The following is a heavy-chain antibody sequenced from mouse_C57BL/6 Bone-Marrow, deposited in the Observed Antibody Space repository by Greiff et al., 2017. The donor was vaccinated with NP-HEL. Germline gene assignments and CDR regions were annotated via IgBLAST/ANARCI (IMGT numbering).Heavy chain of an antibody. V-gene: IGHV1-22*01. J-gene: IGHJ2*01. D-gene: IGHD2-2*01. CDR2: INPNNGGT. Sequence: QLQQSGPELVKPGASVKMSCKASGYTFTDYNMHWVKQSHGKSLEWIGYINPNNGGTSYNQKFKGKATLTVNKSSSTAYMELRSLTSEDSAVYYCARTTMVTTSHYFDYWGQGTTLTVSS. CDR3: ARTTMVTTSHYFDY. CDR1: GYTFTDYN.